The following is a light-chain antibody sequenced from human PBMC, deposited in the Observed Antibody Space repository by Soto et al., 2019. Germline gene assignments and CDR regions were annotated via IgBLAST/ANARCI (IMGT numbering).Light chain of an antibody. CDR1: SSDVGGYNH. CDR2: EVS. CDR3: NSHTSSNTRV. Sequence: QSALTQRASVSGSPGQSITISCTGTSSDVGGYNHVSWYQHHPGKAPKLMIYEVSNRPSGVSNRFSGSKSGNTASLTISGLQADDEADYYCNSHTSSNTRVFGTGTKVTVL. V-gene: IGLV2-14*01. J-gene: IGLJ1*01.